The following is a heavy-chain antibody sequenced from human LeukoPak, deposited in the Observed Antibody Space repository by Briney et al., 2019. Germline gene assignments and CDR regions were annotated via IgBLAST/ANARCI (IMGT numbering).Heavy chain of an antibody. J-gene: IGHJ6*02. Sequence: ASVKVSCKASGYTFTSYAMHWVRQAPGQGLEWMGRINPNSGGTNYAQKFQGRVTMTRDTSISTAYMELSRLRSDDTAAYYCARDLDYDFWSGYYSDPPSYYYGMDVWGQGTTVTVSS. CDR3: ARDLDYDFWSGYYSDPPSYYYGMDV. D-gene: IGHD3-3*01. CDR2: INPNSGGT. V-gene: IGHV1-2*06. CDR1: GYTFTSYA.